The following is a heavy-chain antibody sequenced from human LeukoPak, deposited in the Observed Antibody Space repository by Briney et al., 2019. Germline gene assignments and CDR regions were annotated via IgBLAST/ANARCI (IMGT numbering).Heavy chain of an antibody. CDR1: GVSISSSNW. D-gene: IGHD5-18*01. CDR3: ARGPVDTALVSWDY. V-gene: IGHV4-4*02. CDR2: IYHSGST. Sequence: SETLSLTCAVSGVSISSSNWWSWVRQPPGKGLEWIGEIYHSGSTNYNPSIKSRVTISVDTSKNQFSLKLSSVTAADTAVYYCARGPVDTALVSWDYWGQGTLVTVSS. J-gene: IGHJ4*02.